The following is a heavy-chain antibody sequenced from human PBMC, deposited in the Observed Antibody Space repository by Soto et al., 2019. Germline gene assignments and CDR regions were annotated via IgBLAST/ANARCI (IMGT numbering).Heavy chain of an antibody. CDR3: ARYRREAVAGYTLDN. V-gene: IGHV4-59*01. CDR2: VYNSGST. Sequence: WIWIRQPPGKGLEWIRYVYNSGSTNYNPSLKSRVTISEDTSKSQFSLKVNSMTAADTAVYYCARYRREAVAGYTLDNWGQGILVTVSS. D-gene: IGHD6-13*01. J-gene: IGHJ4*02.